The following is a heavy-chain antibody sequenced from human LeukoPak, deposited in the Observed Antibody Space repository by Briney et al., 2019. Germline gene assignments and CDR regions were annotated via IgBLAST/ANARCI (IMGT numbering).Heavy chain of an antibody. Sequence: KPSETLSLTCAVYGGSFSGYYWSWIRQPPGKGLEWIGEINHSGRTNYNPSLKSRVAISVDTSKNQFSLKLSSVTAADTAVYYCARIMVRGVIITLYYMDVWGKGTTVTVSS. J-gene: IGHJ6*03. V-gene: IGHV4-34*01. CDR2: INHSGRT. D-gene: IGHD3-10*01. CDR3: ARIMVRGVIITLYYMDV. CDR1: GGSFSGYY.